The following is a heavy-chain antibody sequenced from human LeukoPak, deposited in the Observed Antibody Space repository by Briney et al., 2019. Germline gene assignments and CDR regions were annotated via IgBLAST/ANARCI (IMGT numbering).Heavy chain of an antibody. CDR1: GGSISGYF. Sequence: NPSETLSLTCTVSGGSISGYFWSWIRQPAGKGLEWIGRIYTSGSTNYSPSLKSRVTMSVDTSKNQFSLKLSSVTAADTAVYYCARDGDLNWFDPWGQGTLVTVSS. V-gene: IGHV4-4*07. CDR3: ARDGDLNWFDP. CDR2: IYTSGST. D-gene: IGHD3-10*01. J-gene: IGHJ5*02.